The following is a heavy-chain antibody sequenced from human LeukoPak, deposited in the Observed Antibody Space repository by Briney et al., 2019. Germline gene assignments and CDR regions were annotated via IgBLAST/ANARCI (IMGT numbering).Heavy chain of an antibody. J-gene: IGHJ4*02. CDR3: ARDAGAGFDD. V-gene: IGHV3-23*01. CDR2: ISGSGGST. Sequence: GGSLRLSCAASGFTFSSYGMSWVRQAPGKGLEWGSAISGSGGSTYYADSVKGRFTISRDNSKNTLYLQRNSLRAEDTAVYYCARDAGAGFDDWGQGTLVTVSS. D-gene: IGHD6-13*01. CDR1: GFTFSSYG.